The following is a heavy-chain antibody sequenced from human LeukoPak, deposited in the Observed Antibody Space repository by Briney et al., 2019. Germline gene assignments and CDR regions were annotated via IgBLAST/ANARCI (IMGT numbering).Heavy chain of an antibody. Sequence: SETLSLTCAVYGGSFSGYYWSWLRQPPGKGLEWIGEINHSGSTNYNPSLKSRVTISVDTSKNQFSLKLSSVTAADTAVYYCASLFNVRYYYYYMDVWGQRDHGHRLL. J-gene: IGHJ6*03. CDR1: GGSFSGYY. V-gene: IGHV4-34*01. CDR3: ASLFNVRYYYYYMDV. CDR2: INHSGST. D-gene: IGHD3-16*02.